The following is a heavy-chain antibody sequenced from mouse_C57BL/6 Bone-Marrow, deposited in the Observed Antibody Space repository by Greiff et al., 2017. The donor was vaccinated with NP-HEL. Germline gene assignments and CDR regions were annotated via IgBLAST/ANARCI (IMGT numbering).Heavy chain of an antibody. V-gene: IGHV5-4*01. D-gene: IGHD1-1*01. J-gene: IGHJ2*01. CDR1: GFTFSSYA. CDR2: ISDGGSYT. Sequence: VESGGGLVKPGGSLKLSCAASGFTFSSYAMSWVRQTPEKRLEWVATISDGGSYTYYPDNVKGRFTISRDNAKNNLYLQMSHLKSEDTAMYYCARGVYYYGSSYYFDYWGQGTTRTVSS. CDR3: ARGVYYYGSSYYFDY.